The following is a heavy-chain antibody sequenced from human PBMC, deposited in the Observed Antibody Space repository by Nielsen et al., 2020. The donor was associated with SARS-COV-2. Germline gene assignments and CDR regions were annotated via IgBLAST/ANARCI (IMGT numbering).Heavy chain of an antibody. CDR2: INSDGSST. Sequence: GGSLRLSCAASGFTFSSYWMHWVRQAPGKGLVWVSRINSDGSSTSYADSVKGRFTISRDNSKNTLYLQMNSLRAEDTAVYYCAKDWCSGGSCYFDYWGQGTLVTVSS. CDR3: AKDWCSGGSCYFDY. V-gene: IGHV3-74*01. CDR1: GFTFSSYW. J-gene: IGHJ4*02. D-gene: IGHD2-15*01.